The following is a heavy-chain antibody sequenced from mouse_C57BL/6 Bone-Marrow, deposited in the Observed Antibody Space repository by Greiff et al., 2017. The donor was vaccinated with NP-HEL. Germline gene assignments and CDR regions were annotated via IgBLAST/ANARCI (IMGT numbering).Heavy chain of an antibody. CDR1: GYTFTDYE. D-gene: IGHD1-1*02. CDR2: IDPETGGT. V-gene: IGHV1-15*01. CDR3: TRGYGSYYYAMDY. Sequence: QVQLQQSGAELVRPGASVTLSCKASGYTFTDYEMHWVKQTPVHGLEWIGAIDPETGGTAYNQKFKGKAILTADKSSSTAYMELRSLTSEDSAVYYCTRGYGSYYYAMDYWGRGTSVTVSS. J-gene: IGHJ4*01.